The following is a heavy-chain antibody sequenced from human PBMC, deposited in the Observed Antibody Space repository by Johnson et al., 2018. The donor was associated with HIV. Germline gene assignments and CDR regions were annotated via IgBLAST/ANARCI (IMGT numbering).Heavy chain of an antibody. Sequence: VQLVESGGGLVKPGGSLRLSCTASGFTFSDYYMSWIRQAPGKGLVWVSRINSDGSSTSYADSVKGRLTISRDNAKNTLYLQMNSLRAEDTAVYYCAKSPLGVGIFSAFDIWGQGTMVTVSS. J-gene: IGHJ3*02. CDR2: INSDGSST. D-gene: IGHD2-21*01. CDR1: GFTFSDYY. CDR3: AKSPLGVGIFSAFDI. V-gene: IGHV3-74*02.